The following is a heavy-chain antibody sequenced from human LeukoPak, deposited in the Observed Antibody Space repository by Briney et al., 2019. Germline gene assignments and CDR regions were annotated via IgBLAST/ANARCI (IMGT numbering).Heavy chain of an antibody. CDR3: ARATYEALSSEMATVPNFYGMDV. Sequence: PGGSLRLSCAASGFTISSYWMSWVRQAPGKGLEWVAHIKKDGGEKYYAYSVTGRFTNSRDNAKNSLYLQMNSLRAEDTAVYYCARATYEALSSEMATVPNFYGMDVWGQGTTVTVSS. J-gene: IGHJ6*02. CDR2: IKKDGGEK. V-gene: IGHV3-7*01. CDR1: GFTISSYW. D-gene: IGHD5-24*01.